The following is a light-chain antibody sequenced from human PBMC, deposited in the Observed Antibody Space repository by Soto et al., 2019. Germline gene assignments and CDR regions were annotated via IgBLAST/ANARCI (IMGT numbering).Light chain of an antibody. CDR3: QQRSVWPLT. V-gene: IGKV3D-20*02. CDR1: QSVSNNY. CDR2: NAA. J-gene: IGKJ1*01. Sequence: EIVLTQSPGTLSLSPGERATLSCRASQSVSNNYLAWYQQKPGQAPRLLIYNAASRATGVPARFSGSGSGTDFILTINSLEPEDFAVYYCQQRSVWPLTFGQGTKVDIK.